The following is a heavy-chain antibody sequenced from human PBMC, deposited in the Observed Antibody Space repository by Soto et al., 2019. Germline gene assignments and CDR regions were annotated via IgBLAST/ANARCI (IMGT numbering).Heavy chain of an antibody. CDR2: IHYTGSI. CDR1: GCSINIDHYH. V-gene: IGHV4-30-4*01. D-gene: IGHD4-17*01. Sequence: QVQLQESGPGLVKPSQTLSLTCTVSGCSINIDHYHWTWIRQTPGQRLEWIGYIHYTGSISYNPSLQSRLTNSVDTSKNQFSLKLTSVTAADTSVYFCAREDDGGYRADYGLDVWGQGPTVTVSS. J-gene: IGHJ6*02. CDR3: AREDDGGYRADYGLDV.